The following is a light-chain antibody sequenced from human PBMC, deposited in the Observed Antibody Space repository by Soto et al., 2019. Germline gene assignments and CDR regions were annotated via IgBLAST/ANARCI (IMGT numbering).Light chain of an antibody. Sequence: EIVLTQSPGTLSLSPGERATLSCRASQSLSSSLTSSFLAWYQQKPGQAPRLLIYGASSPATGIPDRFSGSESGTEFTLTKNILEPEDFAVYYCQQYCNSPLTFGLRTKEEIK. V-gene: IGKV3-20*01. J-gene: IGKJ1*01. CDR1: QSLSSSLTSSF. CDR2: GAS. CDR3: QQYCNSPLT.